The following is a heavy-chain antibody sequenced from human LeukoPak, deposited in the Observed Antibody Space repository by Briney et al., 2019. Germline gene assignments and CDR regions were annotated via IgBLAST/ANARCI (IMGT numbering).Heavy chain of an antibody. CDR1: GFSFRSCW. D-gene: IGHD3-3*01. V-gene: IGHV3-74*01. CDR3: ASLVGGYYPPVEAFDV. Sequence: GGSLRLSCAASGFSFRSCWMHWVRQAPGRELVWVSRINGDGSTTNYADSVRGRFTISRDNAKNTLYLQMNSLRADDSAVYFCASLVGGYYPPVEAFDVWGQGTMVTVSS. CDR2: INGDGSTT. J-gene: IGHJ3*01.